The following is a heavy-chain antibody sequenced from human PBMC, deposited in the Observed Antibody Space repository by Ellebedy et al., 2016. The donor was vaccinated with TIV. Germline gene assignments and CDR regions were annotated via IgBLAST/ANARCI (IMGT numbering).Heavy chain of an antibody. Sequence: GRSLRLSXAASGFTFSGYGMSWVRQAPGKGLEWASAISYSGVGTHYADSVKGRFTISRDNAKNSLYLQMNSLRAEDTAVYYCAHATVRAWGQGTLVTVSS. CDR1: GFTFSGYG. V-gene: IGHV3-23*01. D-gene: IGHD3-10*01. CDR2: ISYSGVGT. CDR3: AHATVRA. J-gene: IGHJ5*02.